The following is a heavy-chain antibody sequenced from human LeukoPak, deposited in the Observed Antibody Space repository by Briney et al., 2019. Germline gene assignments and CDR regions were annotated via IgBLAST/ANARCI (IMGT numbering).Heavy chain of an antibody. CDR3: AKDRSLTLPTFERSGYYYY. CDR2: ISGSGGST. D-gene: IGHD3-22*01. Sequence: GGSLRLSCAASGFTFSSYAMSWVRQAPGKGLEWVSGISGSGGSTYYADSVKGRFTISRDNSNNTLYLQMNSLRAEDTALYYCAKDRSLTLPTFERSGYYYYWGQGTLVTVSS. J-gene: IGHJ4*02. CDR1: GFTFSSYA. V-gene: IGHV3-23*01.